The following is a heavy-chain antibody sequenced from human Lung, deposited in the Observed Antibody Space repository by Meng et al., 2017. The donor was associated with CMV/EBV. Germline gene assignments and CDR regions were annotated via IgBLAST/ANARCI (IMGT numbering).Heavy chain of an antibody. D-gene: IGHD7-27*01. J-gene: IGHJ4*02. CDR1: GGSFSAYD. CDR2: INHSGNT. V-gene: IGHV4-34*01. Sequence: SXTLSLXCAVYGGSFSAYDWRWIRQSPGKGLEWIGEINHSGNTTYNPSLKSRATISIDASKRQCYLKLYYVTAADTAVYYCARRSPNWGLGDWGQGTLVTVSS. CDR3: ARRSPNWGLGD.